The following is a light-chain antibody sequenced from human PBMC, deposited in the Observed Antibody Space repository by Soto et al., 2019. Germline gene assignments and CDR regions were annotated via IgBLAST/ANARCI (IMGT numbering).Light chain of an antibody. V-gene: IGKV3-20*01. CDR2: GAS. J-gene: IGKJ1*01. CDR3: QQHGSSPVT. CDR1: QSVSSTY. Sequence: EIVLTQSPGTLSLSPGQRATLSCMASQSVSSTYLAWYQQKPGQAPRLLIYGASSRATGIPDRFSGSGSGTDFTLTISRLEPEDFAVYYCQQHGSSPVTFGQGTKVEIK.